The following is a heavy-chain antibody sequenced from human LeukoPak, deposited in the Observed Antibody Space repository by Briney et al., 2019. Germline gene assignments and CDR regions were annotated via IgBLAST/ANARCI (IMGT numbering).Heavy chain of an antibody. CDR2: ISGSAAST. D-gene: IGHD1-20*01. CDR3: AKEGRNWRRDCFDY. V-gene: IGHV3-23*01. Sequence: GGSLRLSCAASGITFSTYAMNWVRQAPGKGLEWVSVISGSAASTSYADSVKGRFTISRNNCRKTMELEMNNLRAEDTAVYYCAKEGRNWRRDCFDYWGQGTLVTVSS. J-gene: IGHJ4*02. CDR1: GITFSTYA.